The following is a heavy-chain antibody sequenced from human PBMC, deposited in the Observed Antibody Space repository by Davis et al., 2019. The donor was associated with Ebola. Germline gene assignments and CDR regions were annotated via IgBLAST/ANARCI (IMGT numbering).Heavy chain of an antibody. CDR2: INISSGFT. CDR1: GFSFSDYY. D-gene: IGHD5-24*01. J-gene: IGHJ4*02. V-gene: IGHV3-11*06. CDR3: ARGPRKMATTNFDY. Sequence: LKISCAASGFSFSDYYMSWIRQAPGKGLEWVSYINISSGFTNYADSVKGRFTISRDNAKNSLYLQMNSLRAEDTAVYYCARGPRKMATTNFDYWGQGTLVTVSS.